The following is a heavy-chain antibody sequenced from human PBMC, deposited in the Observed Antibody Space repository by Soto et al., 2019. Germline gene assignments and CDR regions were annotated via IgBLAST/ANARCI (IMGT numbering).Heavy chain of an antibody. Sequence: QVHLVQSGAEVKKPGTSVKVSCKASGYTFTSYGISWVRQAPGQGLEWMGWINGYNGNTNYAQKFQGRVSMTTDTSTRTAYMELRSLRSDDTAVFYCARDVACSTSYPNFDYWGQGTLVTVSS. CDR2: INGYNGNT. CDR3: ARDVACSTSYPNFDY. J-gene: IGHJ4*02. CDR1: GYTFTSYG. V-gene: IGHV1-18*01. D-gene: IGHD6-6*01.